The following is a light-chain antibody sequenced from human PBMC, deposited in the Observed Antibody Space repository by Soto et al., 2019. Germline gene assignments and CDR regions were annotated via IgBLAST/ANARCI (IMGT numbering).Light chain of an antibody. Sequence: QSVLTQPASVSGSPGQSITISCTGISSDVGSYNLVSWYQQHPGKAPKLMLYEGSKRPSGVSNRFSGSKSGNTASLTISGLQAEDEADYYCCSYGGSSTYLFGTGTKV. CDR2: EGS. CDR1: SSDVGSYNL. CDR3: CSYGGSSTYL. J-gene: IGLJ1*01. V-gene: IGLV2-23*01.